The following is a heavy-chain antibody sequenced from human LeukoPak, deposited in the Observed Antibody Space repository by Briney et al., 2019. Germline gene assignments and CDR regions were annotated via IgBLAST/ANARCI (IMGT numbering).Heavy chain of an antibody. J-gene: IGHJ6*02. CDR3: ARDYYGSGWAYYGMDV. Sequence: ASVKVSCKASGYTFTSYGISWVRQAPGQGLEWMGWISAYNGNTNYAQKLQGRVTMTTDTSTSTAYMELRSLRSDDTAVYCCARDYYGSGWAYYGMDVWGQGTTVTVSS. CDR1: GYTFTSYG. V-gene: IGHV1-18*01. CDR2: ISAYNGNT. D-gene: IGHD3-10*01.